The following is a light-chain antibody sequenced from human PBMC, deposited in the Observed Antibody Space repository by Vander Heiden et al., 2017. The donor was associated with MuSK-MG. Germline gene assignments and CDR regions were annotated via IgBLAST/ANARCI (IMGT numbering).Light chain of an antibody. CDR3: NSRDSSGNHVV. Sequence: SSELTQDPAVSVALGQTVRITCHGDSLRSYYASWYQQKPGQATVLVIYGKNNRPSGIPDRFSGASSGNTASLTITGAQAEDEADYYWNSRDSSGNHVVFGGGTKLTVL. CDR2: GKN. V-gene: IGLV3-19*01. J-gene: IGLJ2*01. CDR1: SLRSYY.